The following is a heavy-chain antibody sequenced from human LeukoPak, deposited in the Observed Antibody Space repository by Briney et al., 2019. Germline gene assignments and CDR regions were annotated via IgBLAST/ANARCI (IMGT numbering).Heavy chain of an antibody. Sequence: SVKVSCKASGGTXSSYAISGVRQAPGQGLEWMGGIIPIFGTANYAQKFQGRVTITADESTSTAYVELSSLRSEDTAVYYCALKVGATWGTGWYFDYWGQGTLVTVSS. V-gene: IGHV1-69*13. D-gene: IGHD1-26*01. J-gene: IGHJ4*02. CDR3: ALKVGATWGTGWYFDY. CDR2: IIPIFGTA. CDR1: GGTXSSYA.